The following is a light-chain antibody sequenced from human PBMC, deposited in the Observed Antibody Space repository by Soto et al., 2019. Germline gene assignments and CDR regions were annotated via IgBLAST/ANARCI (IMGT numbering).Light chain of an antibody. CDR2: GAS. CDR3: QQYGSPPRT. CDR1: QSVSSSY. J-gene: IGKJ1*01. Sequence: EIVLTQSPGTLSLSPGERATLSCRASQSVSSSYLAWYQQKPGQAPRLLIYGASFRATGIQDRFSGSGSGTDFTLTISSLEPEDFAVYHCQQYGSPPRTFGQGTKVEIK. V-gene: IGKV3-20*01.